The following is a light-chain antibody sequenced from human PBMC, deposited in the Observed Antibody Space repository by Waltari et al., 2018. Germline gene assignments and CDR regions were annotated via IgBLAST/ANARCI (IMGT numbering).Light chain of an antibody. CDR2: GAS. V-gene: IGKV3-20*01. CDR1: QSVGRS. J-gene: IGKJ1*01. Sequence: EIVLTQSPRTLSLSPGERATLPCRASQSVGRSLAWYQQKPGQAPSLLISGASNRATGIPDRFSGSGSETDFSLTISRLEPEDFAVYYCQHYVRLPVTFGQGTTVEIK. CDR3: QHYVRLPVT.